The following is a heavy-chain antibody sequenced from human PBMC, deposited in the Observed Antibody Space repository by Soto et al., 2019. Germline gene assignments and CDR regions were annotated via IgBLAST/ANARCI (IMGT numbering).Heavy chain of an antibody. Sequence: AAPVKVSRKASGYTFTSYGFSLVRQAPGQGLEWMGWISAYNGNTNYAQKLQGRVTMTTDTSTSTAYMELRSLRSDDTAVYYCARLGDIQQLENWFDPWGQGTLVTVSS. J-gene: IGHJ5*02. CDR1: GYTFTSYG. CDR2: ISAYNGNT. V-gene: IGHV1-18*01. D-gene: IGHD6-6*01. CDR3: ARLGDIQQLENWFDP.